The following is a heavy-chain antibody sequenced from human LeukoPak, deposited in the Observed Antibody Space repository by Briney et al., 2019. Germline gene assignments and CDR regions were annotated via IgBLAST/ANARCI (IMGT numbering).Heavy chain of an antibody. CDR3: AKEGAAPGPDFDY. J-gene: IGHJ4*02. D-gene: IGHD6-13*01. CDR2: IVPSGST. Sequence: SETLSLTCSVSGGSISSYYWSCIRQPAAKGLEWIGRIVPSGSTNYNPSLKSRVTMSVDTSKNQFSLKLNSVTAADTAVYYCAKEGAAPGPDFDYWGQGTQVIVSS. V-gene: IGHV4-4*07. CDR1: GGSISSYY.